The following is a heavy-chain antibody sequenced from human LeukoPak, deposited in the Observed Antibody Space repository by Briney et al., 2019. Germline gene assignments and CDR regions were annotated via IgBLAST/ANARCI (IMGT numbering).Heavy chain of an antibody. Sequence: GASVKVSCKASGYTFTSYDINWVRQAPGQGLEWMGWMNPNSGNTGYAQKFQGRVTMTRNTSISTAYMELSSLRSEDTAVYYCARDPYYYGSGPIGWGQGTLVTVSS. V-gene: IGHV1-8*01. D-gene: IGHD3-10*01. J-gene: IGHJ4*02. CDR1: GYTFTSYD. CDR2: MNPNSGNT. CDR3: ARDPYYYGSGPIG.